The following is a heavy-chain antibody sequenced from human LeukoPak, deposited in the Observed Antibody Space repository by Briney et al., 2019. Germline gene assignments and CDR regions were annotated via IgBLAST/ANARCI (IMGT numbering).Heavy chain of an antibody. CDR2: ISYDGSNK. CDR1: GFTFSSYA. V-gene: IGHV3-30*04. D-gene: IGHD4-23*01. J-gene: IGHJ3*02. CDR3: ASRSTVDAFDI. Sequence: GGSLRLSCAASGFTFSSYAMHWVRQAPGKGLEWVAVISYDGSNKYYADSVKGRFTISRDNSKNTLYLQMNSLRAEDTAVYYCASRSTVDAFDIWGQGTMVTVSS.